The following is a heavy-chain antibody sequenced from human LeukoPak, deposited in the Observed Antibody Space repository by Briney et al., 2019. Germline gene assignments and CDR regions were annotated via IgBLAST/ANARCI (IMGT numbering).Heavy chain of an antibody. Sequence: ASVKVSCKASGYTFTGYYMHWVRQAPGQGLEWMGWINPNSGGTNYAQKFQGRVTMTRGTSISTAYMELSRLRSDDTAVYYCARAKGQKKYYYDSSGYLRYWGQGTLVTVSS. CDR1: GYTFTGYY. V-gene: IGHV1-2*02. D-gene: IGHD3-22*01. CDR3: ARAKGQKKYYYDSSGYLRY. CDR2: INPNSGGT. J-gene: IGHJ4*02.